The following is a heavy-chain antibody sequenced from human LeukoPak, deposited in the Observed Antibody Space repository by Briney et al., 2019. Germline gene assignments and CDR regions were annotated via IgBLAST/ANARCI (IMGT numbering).Heavy chain of an antibody. D-gene: IGHD4-17*01. CDR2: INPSGGST. Sequence: ASVKVSCKTSGYTFTSYYIHWVRQAPGQGLEWMGIINPSGGSTSYAQKFQGRVTMTRDTSTSTVYMYLSSLRSEDTAVYYCARDSLYGVVDYWGQGALVTVSS. J-gene: IGHJ4*02. CDR1: GYTFTSYY. V-gene: IGHV1-46*01. CDR3: ARDSLYGVVDY.